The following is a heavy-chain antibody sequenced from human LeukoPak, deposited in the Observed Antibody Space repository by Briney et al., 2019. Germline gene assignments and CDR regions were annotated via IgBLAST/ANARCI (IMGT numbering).Heavy chain of an antibody. CDR3: AKVPSDGDYVDY. Sequence: GGSLRLSCAASRFTFSTYWMSWVRQAPGKGLEWVANIKQDGSEKYYVDSVKGRFTISRDNAKNSLYLQMNSLRAEDTAVYYCAKVPSDGDYVDYWGQGTLVTVSS. CDR1: RFTFSTYW. J-gene: IGHJ4*02. D-gene: IGHD4-17*01. CDR2: IKQDGSEK. V-gene: IGHV3-7*01.